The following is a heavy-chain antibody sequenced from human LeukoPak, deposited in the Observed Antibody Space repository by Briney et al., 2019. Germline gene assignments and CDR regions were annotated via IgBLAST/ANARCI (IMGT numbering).Heavy chain of an antibody. CDR2: IIPILGIA. CDR3: AKGRSKMATIPLDY. D-gene: IGHD5-24*01. CDR1: GGTFSSYA. J-gene: IGHJ4*02. Sequence: ASVKVSCKASGGTFSSYAISWVRQAPGQGLEWMGRIIPILGIANYAQKFQGRVTITADKSTSTAYMELSSLRSEDTAVYHCAKGRSKMATIPLDYWGQGTLVTVSS. V-gene: IGHV1-69*04.